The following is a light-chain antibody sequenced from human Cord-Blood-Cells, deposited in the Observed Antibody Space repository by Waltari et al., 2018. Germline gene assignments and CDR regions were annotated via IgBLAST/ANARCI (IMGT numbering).Light chain of an antibody. CDR2: AAS. J-gene: IGKJ2*01. Sequence: VIWMTQSLSLLSASTGDRVTISCRVSQGISRYLAWYQPKPGKAPELLIYAASTLQSVVPSRFSGSGSGTDFTLTISCLQSEDFATYYCQQYYSFPRTFGQGTKLEIK. V-gene: IGKV1D-8*01. CDR3: QQYYSFPRT. CDR1: QGISRY.